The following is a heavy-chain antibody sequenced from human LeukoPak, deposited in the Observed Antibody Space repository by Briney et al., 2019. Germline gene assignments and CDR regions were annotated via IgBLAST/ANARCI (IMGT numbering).Heavy chain of an antibody. CDR2: ISYDGSNK. Sequence: PGGSLRLSCAASGFTFSSYGMHWVRQAPGKGLEWVAVISYDGSNKYYADSVKGRFTISRDNSKNTLYLQMNSLRAEDTAVYYCAKNFNYYGSGSYPTGYDYWGQGTLVTVSS. V-gene: IGHV3-30*18. D-gene: IGHD3-10*01. J-gene: IGHJ4*02. CDR3: AKNFNYYGSGSYPTGYDY. CDR1: GFTFSSYG.